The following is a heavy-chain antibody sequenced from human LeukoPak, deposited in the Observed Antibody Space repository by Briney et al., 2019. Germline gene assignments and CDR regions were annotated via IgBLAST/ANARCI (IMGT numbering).Heavy chain of an antibody. V-gene: IGHV3-23*01. CDR3: AKHTSVVARPFWFDP. D-gene: IGHD2-15*01. CDR2: ISGSGGST. Sequence: GGSLRLSCAASGFTFSSYGMSWVRQAPGKGLEWVSTISGSGGSTYYADSVKGRFTISRDNSKNTLYLQMNSLRAEDTAVYYCAKHTSVVARPFWFDPWGQGTLVTVSS. CDR1: GFTFSSYG. J-gene: IGHJ5*02.